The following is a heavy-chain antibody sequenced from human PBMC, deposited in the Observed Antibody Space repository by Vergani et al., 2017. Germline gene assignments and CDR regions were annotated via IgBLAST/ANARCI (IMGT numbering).Heavy chain of an antibody. D-gene: IGHD6-19*01. CDR3: VTHVDSSGWYY. CDR2: FYYTGYT. Sequence: QVQLQESGPGLVKPSETLSLTCTVSGASISSSSYYWGWIRQPPGKGLEWIGTFYYTGYTHYNPSLKSRITMYLDTSKTQFSLRLSSVTAADTAVYYCVTHVDSSGWYYWGQGTLVTVSS. CDR1: GASISSSSYY. V-gene: IGHV4-39*01. J-gene: IGHJ4*01.